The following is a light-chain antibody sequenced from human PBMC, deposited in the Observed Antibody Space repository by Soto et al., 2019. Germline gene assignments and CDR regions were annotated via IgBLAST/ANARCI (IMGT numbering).Light chain of an antibody. CDR1: QDISNY. V-gene: IGKV1-33*01. CDR2: DAS. CDR3: QQYDNLPREFT. Sequence: DIQMTQSPSSLSASVGDRVTITCQASQDISNYLNWYQQKPGKAPKLLIYDASNLETGVPSRFSGSESGTDFTFNISSLQPEDIATYYCQQYDNLPREFTFGPGTKVDIK. J-gene: IGKJ3*01.